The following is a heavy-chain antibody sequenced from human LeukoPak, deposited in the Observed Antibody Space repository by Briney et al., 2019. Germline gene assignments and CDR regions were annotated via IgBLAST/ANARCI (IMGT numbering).Heavy chain of an antibody. CDR1: GFTFSSYE. V-gene: IGHV3-48*03. D-gene: IGHD4-23*01. J-gene: IGHJ4*02. Sequence: GGSLRLSCAASGFTFSSYEMNWVRQAPGKGLEWVSYISSSGSTIYYADSVKGRFTISRDNAKNSLYLQMNSLRAEDTAVYYCATVDYGGFDFWGQGTLVTVSS. CDR2: ISSSGSTI. CDR3: ATVDYGGFDF.